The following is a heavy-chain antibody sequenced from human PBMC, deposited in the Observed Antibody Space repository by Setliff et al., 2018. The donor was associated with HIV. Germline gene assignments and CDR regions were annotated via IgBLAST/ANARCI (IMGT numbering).Heavy chain of an antibody. V-gene: IGHV3-21*04. CDR2: ISSSSSYI. D-gene: IGHD3-10*01. CDR3: ARGVKWLDP. CDR1: GFTFSSYS. Sequence: PGESLKISCAASGFTFSSYSMNWVRQAPGKGLEWVSSISSSSSYIYYADSVKGRFTISRDDSKNTVYLQMHSLRVEDTAVYYCARGVKWLDPWGQGIQVTVSS. J-gene: IGHJ5*02.